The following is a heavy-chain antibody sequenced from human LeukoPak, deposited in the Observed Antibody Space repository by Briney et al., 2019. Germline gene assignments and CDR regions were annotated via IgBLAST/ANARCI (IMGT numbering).Heavy chain of an antibody. J-gene: IGHJ5*02. V-gene: IGHV1-69*13. D-gene: IGHD3-9*01. CDR1: GGTFSSYA. CDR2: IIPIFGTA. Sequence: SVKVSCKASGGTFSSYAISWVRQAPGQGLEWMGGIIPIFGTANYAQKFQGRVTITADESTSTAYMELSSLRSEDTAVYYCARVLTGHCNARWFDPWGQGTLVTVSS. CDR3: ARVLTGHCNARWFDP.